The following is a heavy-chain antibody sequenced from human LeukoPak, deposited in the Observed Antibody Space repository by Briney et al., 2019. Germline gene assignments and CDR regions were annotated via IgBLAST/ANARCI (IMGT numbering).Heavy chain of an antibody. CDR3: ARSVYSGYYHSSRYFDL. V-gene: IGHV3-7*01. D-gene: IGHD5-12*01. Sequence: GGSLRLSCAASGFTFSRNWMSWVRQAPGKGLEWVANIKQDGSEKSYVDSVKGRFTISRDNAKKSLHLQMNSLRAEDTAVYYCARSVYSGYYHSSRYFDLWGRGTLVTVSS. CDR1: GFTFSRNW. J-gene: IGHJ2*01. CDR2: IKQDGSEK.